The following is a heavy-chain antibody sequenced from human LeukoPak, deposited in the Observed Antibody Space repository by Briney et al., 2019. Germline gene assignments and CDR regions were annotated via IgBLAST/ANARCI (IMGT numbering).Heavy chain of an antibody. CDR2: IYTSGST. CDR3: ARADYSNQDY. CDR1: GGSISSGSYY. J-gene: IGHJ4*02. V-gene: IGHV4-61*02. D-gene: IGHD4-11*01. Sequence: SETLSHTCTVSGGSISSGSYYWSWIRQPAGKGLEWIGRIYTSGSTNYNPSLKSRVTISVDTSKNQFSLKLSSVTAADTAVYYCARADYSNQDYWGQGTLVTVSS.